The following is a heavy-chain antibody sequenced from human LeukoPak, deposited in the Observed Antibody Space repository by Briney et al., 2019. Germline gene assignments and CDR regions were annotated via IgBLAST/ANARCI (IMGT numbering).Heavy chain of an antibody. CDR2: ISYDGSNK. D-gene: IGHD3-22*01. J-gene: IGHJ6*02. CDR3: AKDPHYDSSVIGGISYYYGMDV. V-gene: IGHV3-30*18. Sequence: GGSLRLSCASSGFTFSRYGMHWVRQAPGKGLEWVAVISYDGSNKYYADSVKGRFTISRDNSKNTLYLQMNSLRAEDTAVYYCAKDPHYDSSVIGGISYYYGMDVWGQGTTVTVSS. CDR1: GFTFSRYG.